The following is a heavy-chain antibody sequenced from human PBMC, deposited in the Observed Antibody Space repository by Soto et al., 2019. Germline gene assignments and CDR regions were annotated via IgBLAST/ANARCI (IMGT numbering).Heavy chain of an antibody. CDR2: ISGSGGST. CDR1: GFTFSSYA. Sequence: GGSLRLSCAASGFTFSSYAMSWVRQAPGKGLEWVSAISGSGGSTYYADSVKGRFTISRDNSKNTLYLQMNSLRAEDTAVYYCAKVTYSSGWYFAFDYWGQGTLVTVSS. J-gene: IGHJ4*02. V-gene: IGHV3-23*01. CDR3: AKVTYSSGWYFAFDY. D-gene: IGHD6-19*01.